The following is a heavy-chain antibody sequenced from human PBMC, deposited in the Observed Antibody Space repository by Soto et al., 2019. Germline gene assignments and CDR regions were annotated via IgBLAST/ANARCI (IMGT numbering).Heavy chain of an antibody. CDR3: AKVIVLGAFTLEY. V-gene: IGHV3-23*01. CDR2: ISGSTGST. CDR1: GFMFNHYA. J-gene: IGHJ4*02. Sequence: EQVLESGGGLVQPGGSLRLSCEASGFMFNHYAMAWVRQTPGKGLEWVSVISGSTGSTYYADSVKGRFTISIDNSKTTVFLQMNSLRVEDSALSSYAKVIVLGAFTLEYWGPGTRVTVSS. D-gene: IGHD6-6*01.